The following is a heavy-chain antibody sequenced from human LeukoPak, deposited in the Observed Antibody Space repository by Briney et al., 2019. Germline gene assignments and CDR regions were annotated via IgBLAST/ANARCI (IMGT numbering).Heavy chain of an antibody. CDR3: ARLGRAAAPDY. J-gene: IGHJ4*02. CDR2: IYYSGST. Sequence: SETLSLTCTVSGGSISSYYWSWIRQPPGKGLEWIGYIYYSGSTNYNPSLKSRVTISVDKSKNQFSLKLSSVTAADTAVYYCARLGRAAAPDYWGQGTLVTVSS. D-gene: IGHD6-13*01. V-gene: IGHV4-59*12. CDR1: GGSISSYY.